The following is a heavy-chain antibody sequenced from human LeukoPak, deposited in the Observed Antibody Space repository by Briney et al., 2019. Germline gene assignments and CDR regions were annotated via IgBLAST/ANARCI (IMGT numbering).Heavy chain of an antibody. CDR2: ITSGGDYI. CDR3: ARGHYDVLAASYKWTPDY. D-gene: IGHD3-9*01. V-gene: IGHV3-21*01. J-gene: IGHJ4*02. CDR1: GFTFNTFN. Sequence: GGSLRLSCAASGFTFNTFNMNWVRQAPGKGLEWVSPITSGGDYIYYADSVKGRFTTSRDNAKNSLPLQLNSLRVEDTAVYYCARGHYDVLAASYKWTPDYWGQGTLVTVSS.